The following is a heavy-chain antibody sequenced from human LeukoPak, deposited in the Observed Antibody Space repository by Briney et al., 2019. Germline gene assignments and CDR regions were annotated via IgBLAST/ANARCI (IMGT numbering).Heavy chain of an antibody. CDR2: LFDSGNT. CDR1: GGSLSSRSYY. CDR3: ARHTRPGYSGYENAFDI. Sequence: SETPSLTCIFSGGSLSSRSYYWGWVRPPPREGAGGVGKLFDSGNTHYNPSLRSRLTMSVDTSKNQFSLKLSSVTAADTAVYYCARHTRPGYSGYENAFDIWGQGNMVTVSS. V-gene: IGHV4-39*01. J-gene: IGHJ3*02. D-gene: IGHD5-12*01.